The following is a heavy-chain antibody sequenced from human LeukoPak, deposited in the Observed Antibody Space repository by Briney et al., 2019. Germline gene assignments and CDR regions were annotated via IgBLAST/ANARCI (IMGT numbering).Heavy chain of an antibody. CDR2: INPNSGGT. CDR1: GYTFTGYY. D-gene: IGHD4-17*01. V-gene: IGHV1-2*02. J-gene: IGHJ6*03. CDR3: ARVLREYGDYYYYYYMDV. Sequence: ASVKVSCKASGYTFTGYYMHWVRQAPGQGLEWMGWINPNSGGTNYAQKFQGRVTMTRDTSISTAYMELSRLRSDDTAVYYCARVLREYGDYYYYYYMDVWGKGTTVTVPS.